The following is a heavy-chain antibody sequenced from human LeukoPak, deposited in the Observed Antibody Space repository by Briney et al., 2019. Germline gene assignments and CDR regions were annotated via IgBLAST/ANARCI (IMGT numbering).Heavy chain of an antibody. V-gene: IGHV3-7*01. CDR3: ARDRQIAY. CDR1: GFTFSNYW. J-gene: IGHJ4*02. Sequence: GGSRRLSCAASGFTFSNYWLTWVGQAPGQGLEWVANIKQDGSEKHYVDSVKGRFTISRDNAKNSLYLQMNSLRAEDTAVYYCARDRQIAYWGQGTLVTVSS. CDR2: IKQDGSEK.